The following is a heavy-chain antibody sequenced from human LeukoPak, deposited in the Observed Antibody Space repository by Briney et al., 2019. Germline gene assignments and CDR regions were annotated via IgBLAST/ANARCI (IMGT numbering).Heavy chain of an antibody. CDR2: IRYDGGNK. V-gene: IGHV3-30*02. D-gene: IGHD1-26*01. CDR3: AKVVSLGATGY. J-gene: IGHJ4*02. CDR1: GFTFSSYG. Sequence: GGSLRLSCAASGFTFSSYGMHWVRQAPGKGLEWVAFIRYDGGNKYYADSVKGRFTISRDNSKNTLYLQMNSLRAEDTAVYYCAKVVSLGATGYWGQGTLVTVSS.